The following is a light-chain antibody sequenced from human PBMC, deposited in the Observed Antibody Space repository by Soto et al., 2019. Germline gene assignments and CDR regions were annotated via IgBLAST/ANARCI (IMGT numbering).Light chain of an antibody. Sequence: EIVLTHSPGTLSLSPGERATLSCRASQSVSSSYLAWYQQKPGQAPLLLIYGASSRATGIPDRFSGSGSGTDFTLTISRLEPEDFAVYYCQQYGSSPLTFGGGTKVEIK. CDR2: GAS. J-gene: IGKJ4*01. V-gene: IGKV3-20*01. CDR3: QQYGSSPLT. CDR1: QSVSSSY.